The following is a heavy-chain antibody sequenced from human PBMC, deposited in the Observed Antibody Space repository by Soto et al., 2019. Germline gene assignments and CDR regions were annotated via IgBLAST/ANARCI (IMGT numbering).Heavy chain of an antibody. Sequence: SVKVSCKTSGFTFTNSAVQWVRQARGQRLEWIGWIIVASGRTNYAREVQERVTISRDTSTSTAYMELSGLRSEDTAVYYCVAELYSGGGCCSFDFWGQGTTVT. D-gene: IGHD2-21*02. CDR2: IIVASGRT. J-gene: IGHJ6*02. CDR1: GFTFTNSA. V-gene: IGHV1-58*01. CDR3: VAELYSGGGCCSFDF.